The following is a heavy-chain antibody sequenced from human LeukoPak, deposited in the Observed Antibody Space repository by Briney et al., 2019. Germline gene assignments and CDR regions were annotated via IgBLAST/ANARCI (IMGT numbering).Heavy chain of an antibody. CDR3: ASSPPRIMITFGGFDI. J-gene: IGHJ3*02. CDR1: GGSISSYY. D-gene: IGHD3-16*01. V-gene: IGHV4-4*07. Sequence: PSETLSLTCTVSGGSISSYYWSWIRQPAGKGLEWIGRIYTSGSTYYNPSLKSRVTISVDTSKNQFSLNLSSVTAADTAVYYCASSPPRIMITFGGFDIWGQGTMVTVSS. CDR2: IYTSGST.